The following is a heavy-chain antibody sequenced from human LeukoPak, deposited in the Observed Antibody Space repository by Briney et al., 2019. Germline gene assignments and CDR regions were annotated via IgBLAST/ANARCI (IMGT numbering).Heavy chain of an antibody. J-gene: IGHJ4*02. V-gene: IGHV3-23*01. Sequence: PVASLRLSCAASGFTFSSYAMSWVRQAPGKGLEWVSAISGSGGSTYYADSVKGRFTISRDNSKNTLYLQMNSLRAEDTAVYYCAKDRRKYYYDSSGYFLFDYWGQGTLVTVSS. CDR1: GFTFSSYA. D-gene: IGHD3-22*01. CDR3: AKDRRKYYYDSSGYFLFDY. CDR2: ISGSGGST.